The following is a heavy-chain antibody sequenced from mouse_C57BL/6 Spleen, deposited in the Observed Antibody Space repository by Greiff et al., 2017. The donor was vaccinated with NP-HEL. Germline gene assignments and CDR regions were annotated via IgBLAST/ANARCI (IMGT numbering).Heavy chain of an antibody. V-gene: IGHV1-18*01. CDR2: INPNNGGT. D-gene: IGHD2-12*01. Sequence: EVQLQQSGPELVKPGASVKIPCKASGYTFTDYNMDWVKQSHGKSLEWIGAINPNNGGTIYNQKFKGKATLTVDKSSSTAYMELRSLTSEDTAVYYCARVHSNDEVWFAYWGQGALVTVSA. CDR1: GYTFTDYN. J-gene: IGHJ3*01. CDR3: ARVHSNDEVWFAY.